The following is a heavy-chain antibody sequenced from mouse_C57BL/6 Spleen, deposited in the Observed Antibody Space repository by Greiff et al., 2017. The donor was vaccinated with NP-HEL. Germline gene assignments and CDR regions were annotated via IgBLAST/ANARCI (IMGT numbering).Heavy chain of an antibody. J-gene: IGHJ1*03. D-gene: IGHD4-1*02. CDR1: GYSITSGYY. Sequence: EVQVVESGPGLVKPSQSLSLTCSVTGYSITSGYYWNWIRQFPGNKLEWMGYISYDGSNNYNPSLKNRISITRDTSKNQFFLKLNSVTTEDTATYYCAREEGKWEGYWYFDVWGTGTTVTVSS. V-gene: IGHV3-6*01. CDR3: AREEGKWEGYWYFDV. CDR2: ISYDGSN.